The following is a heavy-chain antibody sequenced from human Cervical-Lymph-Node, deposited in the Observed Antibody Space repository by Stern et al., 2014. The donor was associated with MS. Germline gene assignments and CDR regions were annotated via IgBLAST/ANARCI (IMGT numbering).Heavy chain of an antibody. CDR1: GGSVSSTNW. D-gene: IGHD2/OR15-2a*01. J-gene: IGHJ2*01. CDR2: ISHSGAP. CDR3: ARERQQYCNSEGCSYWYFDL. Sequence: QLQLQESGPGLVKPSGTLSLTFAVSGGSVSSTNWRSWVRQSPGKGLEWIGHISHSGAPNYRPSLRGQLSISRDNSKNHLSLHLTSVPAADTAVYYCARERQQYCNSEGCSYWYFDLWGRGTLVTVSS. V-gene: IGHV4-4*02.